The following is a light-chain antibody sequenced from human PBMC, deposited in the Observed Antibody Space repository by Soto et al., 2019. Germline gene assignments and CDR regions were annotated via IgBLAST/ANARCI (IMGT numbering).Light chain of an antibody. J-gene: IGKJ4*01. CDR3: QQYHAWPLA. Sequence: EIVMTQSPATLSVSPGERATLSCRASQSVSNNLAWYQQKPGQAPRLLIYGASTRATTIPARFSGSGSGTDFTLTISSLQSGDLGVYYCQQYHAWPLACGGGTKVEIK. V-gene: IGKV3-15*01. CDR1: QSVSNN. CDR2: GAS.